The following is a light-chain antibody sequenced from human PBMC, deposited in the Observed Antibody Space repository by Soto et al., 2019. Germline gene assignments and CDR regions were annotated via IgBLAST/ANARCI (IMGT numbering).Light chain of an antibody. V-gene: IGLV2-14*01. J-gene: IGLJ2*01. CDR2: EVS. CDR3: RSYTSSSTLV. Sequence: QSVLTQPASVSGSPGQSITISCTGTSSDVGGYNYVPWYQQHPGKAPKLMIYEVSNRPSGVSNRFSGSKSGNTASLAISGLQAEDEADYYCRSYTSSSTLVFGGGTKLTVL. CDR1: SSDVGGYNY.